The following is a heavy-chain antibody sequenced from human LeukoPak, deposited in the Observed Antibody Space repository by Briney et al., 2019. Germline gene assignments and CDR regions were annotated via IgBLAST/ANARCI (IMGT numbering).Heavy chain of an antibody. Sequence: SETLSLTCTVSGGSITSNYWSWIRQPPGKGLEWIGYINYSGTTNYNPSLKSRVTISVDTSKNQFSLKLSSVTAADTAVYYCARETLSGTFDYWGQGTLVTVSS. J-gene: IGHJ4*02. CDR1: GGSITSNY. V-gene: IGHV4-59*01. D-gene: IGHD1-1*01. CDR3: ARETLSGTFDY. CDR2: INYSGTT.